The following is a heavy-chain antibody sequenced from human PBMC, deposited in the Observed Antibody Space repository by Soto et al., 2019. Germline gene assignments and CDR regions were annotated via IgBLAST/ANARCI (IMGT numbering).Heavy chain of an antibody. D-gene: IGHD3-10*01. CDR2: ISYDGSNK. CDR1: GFTFSSYA. CDR3: ARPRHRVVHQYYFDY. J-gene: IGHJ4*02. Sequence: GGSLRLSCAASGFTFSSYAMHWVRQAPGKGLEWVAVISYDGSNKYYADSVKGRFTISRDNSKNTLYLQMNSLRAEDTAVYYCARPRHRVVHQYYFDYWGQGTLVTVSS. V-gene: IGHV3-30-3*01.